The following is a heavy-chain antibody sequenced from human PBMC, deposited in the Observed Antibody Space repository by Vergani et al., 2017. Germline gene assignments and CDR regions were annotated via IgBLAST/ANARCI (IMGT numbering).Heavy chain of an antibody. CDR1: GGSISSYY. J-gene: IGHJ4*02. Sequence: QVQLQESGPGLVKPSETLSLTCTVAGGSISSYYLSWIRQPPGKGLEWIWYIYYSRSTNYNPSLKSRGTISVDTSKNQFSLKLSSVTAADTAVYYCAIDRGPIATIDYWGQGTLVTVSS. V-gene: IGHV4-59*01. CDR2: IYYSRST. D-gene: IGHD3-10*01. CDR3: AIDRGPIATIDY.